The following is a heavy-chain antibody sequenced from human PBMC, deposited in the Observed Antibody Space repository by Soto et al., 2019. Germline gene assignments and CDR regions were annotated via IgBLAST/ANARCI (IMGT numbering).Heavy chain of an antibody. J-gene: IGHJ4*02. V-gene: IGHV3-23*01. CDR2: ISGNGANT. CDR3: AKRSIYGGPDY. CDR1: GFTFSSSA. Sequence: HPGGSLRLSCAASGFTFSSSAMSWVRQAPGKGLEWVSAISGNGANTYYADSVKGRFTISRDNSKNTLYLQMNSLRAEDTAIYYCAKRSIYGGPDYRGQGTPVTVSS. D-gene: IGHD4-17*01.